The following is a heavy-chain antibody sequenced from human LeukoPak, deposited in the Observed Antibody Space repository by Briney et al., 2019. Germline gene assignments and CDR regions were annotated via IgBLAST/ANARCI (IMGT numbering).Heavy chain of an antibody. Sequence: ASVKVSCKASGYTFTGYYMHWVRQAPGQGLEWMGWINPNSGGTNYAQKFQGRVTMTRNTSISTAYMELSSLRSEDTAVYYCAGTVALGGAFDIWGQGTMVTVSS. CDR3: AGTVALGGAFDI. V-gene: IGHV1-2*02. CDR1: GYTFTGYY. J-gene: IGHJ3*02. D-gene: IGHD2-15*01. CDR2: INPNSGGT.